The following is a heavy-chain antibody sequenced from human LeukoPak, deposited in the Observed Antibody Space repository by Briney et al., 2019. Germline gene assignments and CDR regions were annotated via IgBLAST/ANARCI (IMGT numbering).Heavy chain of an antibody. V-gene: IGHV4-39*02. D-gene: IGHD4-11*01. CDR1: GGSICSSSYY. J-gene: IGHJ6*03. CDR2: IYYSGRT. CDR3: ARDKEDYSSNYYYYYMDV. Sequence: SETLSLTCTVSGGSICSSSYYWGWIRQPPGKGLEWIGSIYYSGRTYHHPSLKSRVTISVDTSKHHFSLKQSSVTAADTAVYYCARDKEDYSSNYYYYYMDVWGKGTTVTVSS.